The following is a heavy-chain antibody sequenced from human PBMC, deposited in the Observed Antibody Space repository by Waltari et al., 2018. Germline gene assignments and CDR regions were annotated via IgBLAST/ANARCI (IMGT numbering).Heavy chain of an antibody. Sequence: EVQLVESGGGLVQPGGSLRLSCAASGFTFSSYEMNWVRQAPGKGLEWVSYISSSGSTIYYADSVKCRFTISRDNAKNSLYLQMNSLRAEDTAVYYCARVVFGWGFDYWGQGTLVTVSS. D-gene: IGHD3-3*01. V-gene: IGHV3-48*03. CDR1: GFTFSSYE. CDR2: ISSSGSTI. J-gene: IGHJ4*02. CDR3: ARVVFGWGFDY.